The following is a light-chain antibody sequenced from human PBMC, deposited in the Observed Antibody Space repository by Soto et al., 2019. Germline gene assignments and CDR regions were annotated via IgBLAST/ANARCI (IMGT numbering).Light chain of an antibody. CDR1: YSNIGSNF. V-gene: IGLV1-51*01. CDR3: GTWDSSLSVVV. Sequence: QSVLTQSASVSAAAGQKVSISCSGSYSNIGSNFVSWYQHFPGSAPKLVIYDNSQRPSGIADRFSGSKSGSSATMGITGLQTGEEADYYCGTWDSSLSVVVFGGGTKLTVL. J-gene: IGLJ2*01. CDR2: DNS.